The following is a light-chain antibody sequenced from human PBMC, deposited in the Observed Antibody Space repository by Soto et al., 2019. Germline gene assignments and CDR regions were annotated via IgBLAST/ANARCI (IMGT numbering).Light chain of an antibody. Sequence: IQLTQSPSSLSASVGDRVTITCRASQGISSYLAWYQQKPGKAPNLLIYGASILQSGVPSRFSGSGSETDFTLTINSLQPDDFASYYCQQRNSYPLTFGGGTKVDIK. CDR2: GAS. CDR1: QGISSY. CDR3: QQRNSYPLT. V-gene: IGKV1-9*01. J-gene: IGKJ4*01.